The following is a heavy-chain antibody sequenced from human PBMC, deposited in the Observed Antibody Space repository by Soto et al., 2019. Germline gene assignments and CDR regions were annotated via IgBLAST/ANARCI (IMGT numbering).Heavy chain of an antibody. CDR2: TIPALGKT. Sequence: SVKVSGTPFADQSKENVLTWVRQAPGKGLEWMGGTIPALGKTHYIEKFQGRVTITVDDATRTVYMEVRDLTSEDTAIYYCARGPFRPSAMDVWGQGTTVTVSS. CDR3: ARGPFRPSAMDV. D-gene: IGHD3-10*01. CDR1: ADQSKENV. J-gene: IGHJ6*02. V-gene: IGHV1-69*01.